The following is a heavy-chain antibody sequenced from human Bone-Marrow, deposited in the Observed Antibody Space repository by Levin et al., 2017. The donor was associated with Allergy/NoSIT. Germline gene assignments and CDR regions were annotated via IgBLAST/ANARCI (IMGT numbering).Heavy chain of an antibody. D-gene: IGHD6-13*01. V-gene: IGHV7-4-1*02. CDR1: GYTFTSYA. Sequence: EASVKVSCKASGYTFTSYAMNWVRQAPGQGLEWMGWINTNTGNPTYAQGFTGRFVFSLDTSVSTAYLQISSLKAEDTAVYYCARDDLRSYSSSSWYPCGMDVWGQGTTVTVSS. CDR3: ARDDLRSYSSSSWYPCGMDV. CDR2: INTNTGNP. J-gene: IGHJ6*02.